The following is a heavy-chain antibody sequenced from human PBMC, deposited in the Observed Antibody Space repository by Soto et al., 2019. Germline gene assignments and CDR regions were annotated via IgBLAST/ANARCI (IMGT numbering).Heavy chain of an antibody. CDR2: IYYSGST. V-gene: IGHV4-31*03. CDR3: ATTTDSTFDY. J-gene: IGHJ4*02. CDR1: GGSISSGGYY. Sequence: SETLSLTCTVSGGSISSGGYYWSWIRQHPGKGLEWIGYIYYSGSTYYNPSLKSRVAISVDTSKNQFSLKLSSVTAADTAVYYCATTTDSTFDYWGQGTLVTVSS. D-gene: IGHD1-26*01.